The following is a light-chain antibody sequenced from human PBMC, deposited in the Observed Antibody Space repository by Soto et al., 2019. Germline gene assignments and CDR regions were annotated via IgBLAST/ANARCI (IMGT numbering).Light chain of an antibody. CDR3: QQYDTNSGT. CDR1: QSISSW. CDR2: DAS. V-gene: IGKV1-5*01. J-gene: IGKJ2*01. Sequence: DIQMTQSPSTLSASVGDRVTITCRASQSISSWLAWYQQKPGNAPKLLIYDASTLEGGVPSRFSGSGSGTEFTLTISSLQPDDFAIYYCQQYDTNSGTFGQGTKLEIK.